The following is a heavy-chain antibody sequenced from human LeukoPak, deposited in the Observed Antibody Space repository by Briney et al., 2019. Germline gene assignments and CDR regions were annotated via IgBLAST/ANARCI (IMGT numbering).Heavy chain of an antibody. CDR2: ISSSGSTI. CDR3: AGDLGVVVMGDY. D-gene: IGHD2/OR15-2a*01. V-gene: IGHV3-48*03. J-gene: IGHJ4*02. Sequence: GGSLRLSCAASGFTFSSYEMNWVRQAPGKGLEWVSYISSSGSTIYYADSVKGRFTISRDNAKNSLYLQMNSLRAEDTAVYYCAGDLGVVVMGDYWGQGTLVTVSS. CDR1: GFTFSSYE.